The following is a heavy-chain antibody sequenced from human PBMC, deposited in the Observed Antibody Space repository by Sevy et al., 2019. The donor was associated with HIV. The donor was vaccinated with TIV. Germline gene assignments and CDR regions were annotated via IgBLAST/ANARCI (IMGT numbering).Heavy chain of an antibody. CDR1: GFTFRSYS. CDR2: ITSSSSFI. CDR3: ARPTSGLSEYEPLDNARFYGMDV. J-gene: IGHJ6*02. V-gene: IGHV3-21*01. D-gene: IGHD1-20*01. Sequence: GGSLRLSCAASGFTFRSYSMNWVRQAPGRVLEWVSSITSSSSFIFYADSVKGRFTISRDNAKNSLFLQMNSLRAEDTAVYYCARPTSGLSEYEPLDNARFYGMDVWGQGTTVTVSS.